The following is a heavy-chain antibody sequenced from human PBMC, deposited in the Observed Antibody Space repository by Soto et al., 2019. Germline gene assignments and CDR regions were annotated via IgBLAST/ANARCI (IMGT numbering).Heavy chain of an antibody. Sequence: GESLKISCKGSGYSFTSYWIGWVRQMPGKGLECMGIIYPGDSDTRYSPSFQGQVTISADKSISTAYLQWNSLKASDTAMYYCARPLSPGGGYDAFDIWGQGTMVTVSS. CDR2: IYPGDSDT. J-gene: IGHJ3*02. CDR3: ARPLSPGGGYDAFDI. CDR1: GYSFTSYW. V-gene: IGHV5-51*01. D-gene: IGHD2-15*01.